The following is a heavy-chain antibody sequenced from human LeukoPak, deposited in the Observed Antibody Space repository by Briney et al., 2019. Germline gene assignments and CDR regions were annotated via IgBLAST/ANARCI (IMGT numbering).Heavy chain of an antibody. CDR2: VYYSGST. V-gene: IGHV4-39*07. CDR1: GGSISSSSYY. Sequence: SETLSLTCTVSGGSISSSSYYWGWIRQPPGKGLEWIGSVYYSGSTYYNPSLKSRVTISVDTSKNQFSLNLTSVTAADTAVYYCARDRLDILTGYYKPVFDYWGQGTLVTVSS. CDR3: ARDRLDILTGYYKPVFDY. J-gene: IGHJ4*02. D-gene: IGHD3-9*01.